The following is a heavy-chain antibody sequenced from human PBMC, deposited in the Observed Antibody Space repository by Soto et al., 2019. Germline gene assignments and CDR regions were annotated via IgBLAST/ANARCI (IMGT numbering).Heavy chain of an antibody. CDR2: IKSKTDGGTT. D-gene: IGHD6-6*01. J-gene: IGHJ6*02. CDR3: TTDGGYDSSLPYFYSRSDV. Sequence: PGGSLRLSCAASGFTFSNAWMSWVRQAPGKGLEWVGRIKSKTDGGTTDYAAPVKGRFTISGDDSKNTLYLQMNSLKTEDTAVYYCTTDGGYDSSLPYFYSRSDVGGQGTTVT. CDR1: GFTFSNAW. V-gene: IGHV3-15*01.